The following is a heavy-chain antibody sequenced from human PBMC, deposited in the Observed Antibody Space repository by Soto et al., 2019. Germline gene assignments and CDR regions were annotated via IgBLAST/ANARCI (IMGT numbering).Heavy chain of an antibody. D-gene: IGHD2-15*01. J-gene: IGHJ6*03. V-gene: IGHV1-2*04. CDR1: GYTFTGYY. CDR3: AREGIDCSGGSCYSEYYYMDV. Sequence: ASVKVSCKASGYTFTGYYMHWVRQAPGQGLEWMGWINPNSGGTNYAQKFQGWVTMTRDTSISTAYMELSRLRSDDTAVYYCAREGIDCSGGSCYSEYYYMDVWGKGTTVTVSS. CDR2: INPNSGGT.